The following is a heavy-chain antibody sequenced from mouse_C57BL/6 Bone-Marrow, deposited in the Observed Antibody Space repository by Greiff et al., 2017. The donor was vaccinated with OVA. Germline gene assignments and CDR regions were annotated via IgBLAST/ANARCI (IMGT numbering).Heavy chain of an antibody. CDR2: ISDGGSYT. J-gene: IGHJ4*01. D-gene: IGHD1-1*01. CDR3: ARSIFYYYGSSYYAMDY. V-gene: IGHV5-4*03. CDR1: GFTFSSYA. Sequence: EVNVVESGGGLVKPGGSLKLSCAASGFTFSSYAMSWVRQTPEKRLEWVATISDGGSYTYYPDNVKGRFTISRDNAKNNLYLQMSHLQSEDTAMYYCARSIFYYYGSSYYAMDYWGKGTSVTVSS.